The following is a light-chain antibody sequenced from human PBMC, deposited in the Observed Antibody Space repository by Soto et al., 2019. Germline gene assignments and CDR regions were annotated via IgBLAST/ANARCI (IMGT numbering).Light chain of an antibody. CDR1: QSISSY. CDR2: AAS. Sequence: DIQTTQSPSSLSASVGDRVTITCRASQSISSYVNWYQQKPGKAPKLLIYAASSLQSGVPPRFSGSGTVTNFTLTISSLQPEDFATYHCQQSYSSPWTFGQGTKVEVK. CDR3: QQSYSSPWT. V-gene: IGKV1-39*01. J-gene: IGKJ1*01.